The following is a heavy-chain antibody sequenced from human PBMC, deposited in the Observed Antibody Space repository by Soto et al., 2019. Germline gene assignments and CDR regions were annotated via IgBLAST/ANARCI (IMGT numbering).Heavy chain of an antibody. CDR3: VRGLVGTWYLDR. D-gene: IGHD2-21*02. CDR2: IYRNDEK. CDR1: GFSLSTNELG. Sequence: QITLKESGPTLVKPTQTLTLTCTFSGFSLSTNELGVGWVRQPPGKALEWLALIYRNDEKRYSSSLKSRLTTTKDTSKTQVVLTLTNVDPVDTATYYCVRGLVGTWYLDRWGRGTLVTVSS. V-gene: IGHV2-5*01. J-gene: IGHJ2*01.